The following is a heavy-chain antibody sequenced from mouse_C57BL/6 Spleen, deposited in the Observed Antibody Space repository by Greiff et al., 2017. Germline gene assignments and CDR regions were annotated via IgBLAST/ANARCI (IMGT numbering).Heavy chain of an antibody. D-gene: IGHD2-13*01. V-gene: IGHV3-1*01. Sequence: EVHLVESGPGMLKPSQSLSLTCTVTGYSITSGYDWHWIRHFPGNKLEWMGYISYSGSTNYNPSLKSRISITHDTSKNHFFLKLNSVTTEDTATYYCARACDEDYAMDYWGQGTSVTVSS. CDR3: ARACDEDYAMDY. CDR1: GYSITSGYD. CDR2: ISYSGST. J-gene: IGHJ4*01.